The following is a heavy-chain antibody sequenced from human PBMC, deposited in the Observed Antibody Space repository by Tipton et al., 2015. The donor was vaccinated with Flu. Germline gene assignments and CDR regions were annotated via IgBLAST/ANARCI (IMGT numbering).Heavy chain of an antibody. V-gene: IGHV4-59*01. CDR1: GGSINSYY. Sequence: LRLSCTVSGGSINSYYWSWIRQPPGKGLEWIGYIYYSGSTNYNPSLKSRVTISVDTSKNQFSLKLSSVTAADTAVYYCARGVDILTGYYKGRVAFDIWGQGTMVTVSS. CDR3: ARGVDILTGYYKGRVAFDI. J-gene: IGHJ3*02. CDR2: IYYSGST. D-gene: IGHD3-9*01.